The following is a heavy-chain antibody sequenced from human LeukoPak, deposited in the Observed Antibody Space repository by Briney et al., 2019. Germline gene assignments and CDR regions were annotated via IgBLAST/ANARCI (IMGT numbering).Heavy chain of an antibody. CDR2: ISHAGSNK. CDR3: AKSINVPLIGDAMDV. Sequence: PGGSLRLSCAASGFTFNSYGMHWVRQAPGKGLEWVAVISHAGSNKYFADSVKGRFAISRENSQNTLYLEMNSLRPEDTAVYYCAKSINVPLIGDAMDVWGQGTTVTVSS. V-gene: IGHV3-30*18. J-gene: IGHJ6*02. CDR1: GFTFNSYG. D-gene: IGHD2-8*01.